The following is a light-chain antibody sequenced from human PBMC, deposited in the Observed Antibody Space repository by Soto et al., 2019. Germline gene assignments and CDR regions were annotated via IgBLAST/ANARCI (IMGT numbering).Light chain of an antibody. CDR2: KAS. CDR1: QSISTW. V-gene: IGKV1-5*03. CDR3: QQYNTYPLT. J-gene: IGKJ4*01. Sequence: DIQMTQSPSALSASVGDRVTITCRASQSISTWLAWYQQKPGKAPKLLIYKASSLEGGVPSRFSGSGSGTEFNITISSLQPDDFATYYCQQYNTYPLTFGGGTKVDTK.